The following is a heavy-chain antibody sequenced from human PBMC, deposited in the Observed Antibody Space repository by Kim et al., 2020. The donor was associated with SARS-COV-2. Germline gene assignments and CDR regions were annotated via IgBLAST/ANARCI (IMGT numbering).Heavy chain of an antibody. V-gene: IGHV4-31*03. CDR2: IYYSGST. CDR1: GGSISSGGYY. D-gene: IGHD3-9*01. CDR3: ARDRAPTLRYFDCTQYWYFDL. Sequence: SETLSLTCTVSGGSISSGGYYWSWIRQHPGKGREWIGYIYYSGSTYYNPSLKSRVTISVDTSKNQFSLKLSSVTAADTAVYYCARDRAPTLRYFDCTQYWYFDLWGRGTLVTVSS. J-gene: IGHJ2*01.